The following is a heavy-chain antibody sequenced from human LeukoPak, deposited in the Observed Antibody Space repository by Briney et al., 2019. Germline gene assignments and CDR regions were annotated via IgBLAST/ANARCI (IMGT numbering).Heavy chain of an antibody. V-gene: IGHV1-69*01. CDR1: GGTFSSYA. J-gene: IGHJ2*01. D-gene: IGHD2-2*01. CDR3: ARRWGPHCSSISCYWRDWYFDL. CDR2: IIPIFGTT. Sequence: SVKVSCKASGGTFSSYAISWVRQAPGQGLEWMGGIIPIFGTTNYAQKFQGRVTITADEFTSTAYMELSSLRSEDTAVYYCARRWGPHCSSISCYWRDWYFDLWGRGTLVTVSS.